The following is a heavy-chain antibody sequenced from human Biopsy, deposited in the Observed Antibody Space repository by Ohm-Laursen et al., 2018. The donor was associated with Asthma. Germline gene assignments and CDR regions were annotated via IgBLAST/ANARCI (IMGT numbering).Heavy chain of an antibody. J-gene: IGHJ6*02. D-gene: IGHD3-10*01. V-gene: IGHV1-18*01. CDR3: ARAVDYSHYYGIDV. CDR1: GYTFNSAG. CDR2: ISVYNGNT. Sequence: ASVKVSCKTSGYTFNSAGITWVRQAPGQGLEWMGWISVYNGNTKVAQKFQDRATMITDTSTSTAYMELRSLRSDDTAVYFCARAVDYSHYYGIDVWGQGTTVTVS.